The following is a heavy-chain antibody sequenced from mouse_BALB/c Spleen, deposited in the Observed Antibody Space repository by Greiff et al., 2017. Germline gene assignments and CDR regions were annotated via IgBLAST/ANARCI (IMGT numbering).Heavy chain of an antibody. D-gene: IGHD2-1*01. CDR1: GDSITSGY. J-gene: IGHJ4*01. CDR2: ISYSGST. V-gene: IGHV3-8*02. CDR3: ARYKGYYGNYDAMDY. Sequence: VQLQQSGPSLVKPSQTLSLTCSVTGDSITSGYWNWIRKFPGNKLEYMGYISYSGSTYYNPSLKSRISITRDTSKNQYYLQLNSVTTEDTATYYCARYKGYYGNYDAMDYWGQGTSVTVSS.